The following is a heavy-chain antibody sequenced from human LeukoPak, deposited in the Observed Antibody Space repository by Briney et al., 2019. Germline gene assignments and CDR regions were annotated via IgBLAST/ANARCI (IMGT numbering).Heavy chain of an antibody. D-gene: IGHD2-15*01. V-gene: IGHV3-74*01. CDR1: GFTLSNYW. CDR3: VRYGEGEVEFDY. J-gene: IGHJ4*02. Sequence: GGSLRLSCAASGFTLSNYWMHWVRQAPGKGLVWVSRINSDGSNTIYADSVKGRFTFSRDNAKNTLSLQMNSLGAEDTAVYYCVRYGEGEVEFDYWGQGRLVTVSS. CDR2: INSDGSNT.